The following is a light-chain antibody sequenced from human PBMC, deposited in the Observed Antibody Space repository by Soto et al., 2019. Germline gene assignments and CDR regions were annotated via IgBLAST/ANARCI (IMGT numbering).Light chain of an antibody. J-gene: IGKJ5*01. V-gene: IGKV3-15*01. CDR1: HSVSSD. CDR2: DAS. Sequence: EIVMTQSPATLSVSPGERATLSCRASHSVSSDLAWYQQKPGQTPRLLIFDASTRATGIPARFSGSGSGTEFTLTISNLQSEDFAVYYCHQYNKWPPITFGQGTRLEIK. CDR3: HQYNKWPPIT.